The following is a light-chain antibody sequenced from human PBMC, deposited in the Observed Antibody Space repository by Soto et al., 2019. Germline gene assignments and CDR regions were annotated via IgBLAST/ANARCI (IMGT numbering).Light chain of an antibody. CDR2: DAS. J-gene: IGKJ1*01. Sequence: DIQMTQSPSTLSASVGDRVTITCRASQTITSWLAWYQQKPGKAPKLLIFDASTLESGVPSRFSGGGAGTEFTLTISSLQSEDFAVYYCQQYNNWPRTFGQGTKVGIK. CDR1: QTITSW. CDR3: QQYNNWPRT. V-gene: IGKV1-5*01.